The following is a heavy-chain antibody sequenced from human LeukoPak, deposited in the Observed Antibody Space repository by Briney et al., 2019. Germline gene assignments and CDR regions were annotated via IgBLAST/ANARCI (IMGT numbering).Heavy chain of an antibody. V-gene: IGHV4-39*01. CDR1: GGSISSSSYY. CDR3: ARARSYRYTPTNFDY. J-gene: IGHJ4*02. CDR2: IYYSGST. Sequence: PSETLSLTCTVSGGSISSSSYYWGWIRQPPGKGLEWIGSIYYSGSTYYNPSLKSRVTISVDTSKNQFSLKLSSVTAADTAVYYRARARSYRYTPTNFDYWGQGTLVTVSS. D-gene: IGHD3-16*02.